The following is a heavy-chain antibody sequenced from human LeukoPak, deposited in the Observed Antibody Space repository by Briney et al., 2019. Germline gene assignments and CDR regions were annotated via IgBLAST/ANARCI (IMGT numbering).Heavy chain of an antibody. V-gene: IGHV6-1*01. Sequence: SQTLSLTCTISGDRVSSNSAAWNWIRQSPSRGLEWLGRTYYRSKWHYDYALSVKRRIVINPDTSKNYFSLQLNSVTPEDTAVYCCARQSSTDYYYYGLDVWGQGTTVAVSS. CDR2: TYYRSKWHY. J-gene: IGHJ6*02. CDR1: GDRVSSNSAA. CDR3: ARQSSTDYYYYGLDV.